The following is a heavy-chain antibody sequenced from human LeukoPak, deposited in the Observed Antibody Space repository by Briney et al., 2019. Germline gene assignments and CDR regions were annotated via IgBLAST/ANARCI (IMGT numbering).Heavy chain of an antibody. CDR3: ARGYGRYDY. D-gene: IGHD3-10*01. CDR1: EFTFRNYW. J-gene: IGHJ4*02. CDR2: IKQDGSEK. V-gene: IGHV3-7*03. Sequence: GGSLRLSCAASEFTFRNYWMSWVRQAPGKGLEGVGNIKQDGSEKYYVDSMKGRSTISRDNAKNSLYLKMNSLRAEDTAVYYCARGYGRYDYWGQGTLVTVSS.